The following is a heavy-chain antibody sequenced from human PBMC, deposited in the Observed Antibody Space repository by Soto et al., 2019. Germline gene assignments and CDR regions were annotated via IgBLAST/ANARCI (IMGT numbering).Heavy chain of an antibody. Sequence: PGGSLRLSCAPSGFTFSSYGMHWARQAPGKGLEWVAVIWYDGGNKVYADSVKGRFTISRDNSKNTLYLQMNSLRAEDTALYYCAKDSQGLRLAYYFDYWGQGTLVTVTS. CDR3: AKDSQGLRLAYYFDY. CDR1: GFTFSSYG. D-gene: IGHD5-12*01. J-gene: IGHJ4*02. V-gene: IGHV3-33*06. CDR2: IWYDGGNK.